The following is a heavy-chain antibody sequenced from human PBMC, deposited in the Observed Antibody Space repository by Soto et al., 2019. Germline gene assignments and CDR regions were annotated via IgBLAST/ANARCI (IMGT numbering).Heavy chain of an antibody. Sequence: GGSLRLSCAASGFTFSSYAMSWVRQAPGKGLEWVSAIGGSGGSTYYADSVKGRFTISRDNSKNTLYLQMNSLRAEDTAVYYRARMLAKAYCGGDCYSGFDYWGQGTLVTVSS. D-gene: IGHD2-21*02. CDR1: GFTFSSYA. CDR3: ARMLAKAYCGGDCYSGFDY. J-gene: IGHJ4*02. CDR2: IGGSGGST. V-gene: IGHV3-23*01.